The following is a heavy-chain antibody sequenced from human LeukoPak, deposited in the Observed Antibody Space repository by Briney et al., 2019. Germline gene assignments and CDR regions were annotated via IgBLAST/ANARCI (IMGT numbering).Heavy chain of an antibody. D-gene: IGHD1-26*01. Sequence: GGSLRLSCAASGFTFDVYAMSWVRQAPGKGLEWLSTLSGSGASTYYADSVKGRFTISRDNSKNTLYLQVNSLRAEDTAVYYCAKGGKWDVTPFDYWGQGTLVTVSS. CDR2: LSGSGAST. CDR1: GFTFDVYA. J-gene: IGHJ4*02. CDR3: AKGGKWDVTPFDY. V-gene: IGHV3-23*01.